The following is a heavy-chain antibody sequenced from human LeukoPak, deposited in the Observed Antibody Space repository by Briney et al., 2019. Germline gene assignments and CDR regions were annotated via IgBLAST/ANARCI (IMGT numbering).Heavy chain of an antibody. J-gene: IGHJ4*02. CDR2: IWYDGSNK. CDR3: AKAMDNYGGIHFDY. D-gene: IGHD4-23*01. CDR1: GFTFSSYG. Sequence: PGRSLRLSCAASGFTFSSYGMHWVRQAPGKGLEWVAVIWYDGSNKYYADSVKGRFTISRDNSKNTLYLQMNSLRAEDTAVYYCAKAMDNYGGIHFDYWGQGTLVTVSS. V-gene: IGHV3-33*06.